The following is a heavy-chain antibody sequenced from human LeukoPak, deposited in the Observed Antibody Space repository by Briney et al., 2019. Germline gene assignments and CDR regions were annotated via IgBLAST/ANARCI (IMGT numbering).Heavy chain of an antibody. CDR2: ISSSSSYI. CDR3: ARDDSSGYYSY. V-gene: IGHV3-21*01. D-gene: IGHD3-22*01. CDR1: GFTFSSYS. Sequence: GGSLRLSCAASGFTFSSYSMNWVRQAPGKGLEWVSSISSSSSYIYYADSVKGRFTTSRDNAKNSLYLQMDSLRAEDTAVYYCARDDSSGYYSYWGQGTLVTVSS. J-gene: IGHJ4*02.